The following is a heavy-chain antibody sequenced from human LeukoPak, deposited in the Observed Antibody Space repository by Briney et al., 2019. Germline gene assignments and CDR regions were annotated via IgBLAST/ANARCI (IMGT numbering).Heavy chain of an antibody. V-gene: IGHV3-66*01. CDR2: IYSGGST. J-gene: IGHJ4*02. D-gene: IGHD3-22*01. CDR3: ARETYYYDSSGYYYGYYFDY. CDR1: GFTVSSNY. Sequence: GGSLRLSCAASGFTVSSNYMSWVRQAPGKGLEWVPVIYSGGSTYYADSVKGRFTISRDNSKNTLYLQMNSLRAEDTAVYYCARETYYYDSSGYYYGYYFDYWGQGTLVTVSS.